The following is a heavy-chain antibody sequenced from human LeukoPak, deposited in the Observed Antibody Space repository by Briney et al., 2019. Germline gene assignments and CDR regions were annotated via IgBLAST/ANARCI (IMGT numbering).Heavy chain of an antibody. CDR1: GFTFSSYW. CDR3: ASYGDYGYFDY. J-gene: IGHJ4*02. CDR2: ISSSSSYI. Sequence: GGSLRLSCAASGFTFSSYWMNWVRQAPGKGLEWVSSISSSSSYIYYADSVKGRFTISRDNTKNSLYLRMNSLRAEDTAVYYCASYGDYGYFDYWGQGTLVTVSS. V-gene: IGHV3-21*01. D-gene: IGHD4-17*01.